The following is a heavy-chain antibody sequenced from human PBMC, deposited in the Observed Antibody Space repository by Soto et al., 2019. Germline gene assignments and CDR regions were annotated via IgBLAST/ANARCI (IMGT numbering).Heavy chain of an antibody. V-gene: IGHV3-23*01. D-gene: IGHD2-15*01. J-gene: IGHJ4*02. CDR3: AKADLLGYCTGGSCYSLDY. Sequence: EVHVLESGGGLVQPGGSLRLSCAASGFTFSTYAMSWVRQAPGKGLGWAPGISGGGGSTYYADPVKGRFTISRDNSKNTLYLQMNSLRAEDTAVYYCAKADLLGYCTGGSCYSLDYWGQGTLVTVSS. CDR1: GFTFSTYA. CDR2: ISGGGGST.